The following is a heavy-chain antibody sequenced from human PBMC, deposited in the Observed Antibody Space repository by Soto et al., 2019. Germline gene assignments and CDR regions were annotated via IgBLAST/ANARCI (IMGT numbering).Heavy chain of an antibody. J-gene: IGHJ3*01. CDR3: ARVKECSSTSCYARDAFDV. V-gene: IGHV3-11*01. CDR2: ISSGGSAI. CDR1: GFTFSDHY. Sequence: QVQLVESGGGLVKPGGSLRLSCAASGFTFSDHYMSWIRQAPRKGLAWVSYISSGGSAIYYADSVKGRFTISRDNAKNSLYLQMNRLRAEDTAVYYCARVKECSSTSCYARDAFDVWGQGTMVTVSS. D-gene: IGHD2-2*01.